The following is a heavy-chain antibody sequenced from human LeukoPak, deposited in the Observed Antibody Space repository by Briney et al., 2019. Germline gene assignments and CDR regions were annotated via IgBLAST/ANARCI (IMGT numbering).Heavy chain of an antibody. CDR3: AKGDDFWSFNWFDP. Sequence: GGSLRLSCAASGFTFSNTWMHWVRLVPGKGLVWVSAISGSGGSTYYADSVKGRFTISRDNSKNTLYLQMNSLRAEDTAVYYCAKGDDFWSFNWFDPWGQGTLVTVSS. D-gene: IGHD3-3*01. CDR1: GFTFSNTW. V-gene: IGHV3-23*01. CDR2: ISGSGGST. J-gene: IGHJ5*02.